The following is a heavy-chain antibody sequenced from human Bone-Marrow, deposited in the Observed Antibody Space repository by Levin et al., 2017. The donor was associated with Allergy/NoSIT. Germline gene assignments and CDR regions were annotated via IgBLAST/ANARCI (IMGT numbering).Heavy chain of an antibody. CDR2: ISSSSSYI. V-gene: IGHV3-21*01. J-gene: IGHJ4*02. D-gene: IGHD2-2*01. Sequence: GESLKISCAASGFTFSSYSMNWVRQAPGKGLEWVSSISSSSSYIYYADSVKGRFTISRDNAKNSLYLQMNSLRAEDTAVYYCARDLQVGAYWGQGTLVTVSS. CDR3: ARDLQVGAY. CDR1: GFTFSSYS.